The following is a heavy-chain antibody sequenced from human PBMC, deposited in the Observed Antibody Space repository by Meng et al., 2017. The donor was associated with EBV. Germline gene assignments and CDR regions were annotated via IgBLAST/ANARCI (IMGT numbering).Heavy chain of an antibody. J-gene: IGHJ5*02. Sequence: HVQLVQCGGDVKNTGARVKVPCKSSGNTFTIYYMPWVRQAREQGLEWMGIINPSGGSTSYEKKFQGRVTMTRDTSTSTVYMELSSLRSEDTAVYYCARNGIAAWGWFDPWGQGTLVTVSS. CDR1: GNTFTIYY. V-gene: IGHV1-46*01. CDR2: INPSGGST. D-gene: IGHD6-13*01. CDR3: ARNGIAAWGWFDP.